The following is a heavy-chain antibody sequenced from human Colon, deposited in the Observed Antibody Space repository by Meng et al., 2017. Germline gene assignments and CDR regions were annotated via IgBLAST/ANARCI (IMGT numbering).Heavy chain of an antibody. CDR3: ARHLGWEFDY. CDR1: GVHITSSNW. J-gene: IGHJ4*02. V-gene: IGHV4-4*02. D-gene: IGHD6-19*01. CDR2: IDLSGKT. Sequence: VARQDASPGLVNRSGPRSLTFAVSGVHITSSNWWSWVRQAPGKGMEWIGQIDLSGKTDYNPSLKSRVTISLDKSMNQLFLEVYFVTAADTAIYYCARHLGWEFDYWGPGNLVTVSS.